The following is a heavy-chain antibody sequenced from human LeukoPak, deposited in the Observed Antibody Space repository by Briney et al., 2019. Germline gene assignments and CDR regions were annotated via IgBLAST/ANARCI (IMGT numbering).Heavy chain of an antibody. D-gene: IGHD3-10*01. V-gene: IGHV4-59*01. CDR1: GGSISSYY. J-gene: IGHJ4*02. CDR2: IYYSGST. CDR3: ARYPGLEGAGSKGAFDY. Sequence: PSETLSLTCTVPGGSISSYYWSWIRQPPGKGLEWIGYIYYSGSTNYNPSLKSRVTISVDMSKNQFSLKLGSVTAADTAAYYCARYPGLEGAGSKGAFDYWGQGTLVTVSS.